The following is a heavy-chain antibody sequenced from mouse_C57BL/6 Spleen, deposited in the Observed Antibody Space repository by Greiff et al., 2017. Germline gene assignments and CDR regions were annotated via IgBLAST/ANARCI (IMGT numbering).Heavy chain of an antibody. J-gene: IGHJ1*03. CDR3: SRPYYGSSYWYFDV. D-gene: IGHD1-1*01. Sequence: QVQLQQPGTELVKPGASVKLSCKASGYTFTSYWMHWVKQRPGQGLEWIGNINPSNGGTKYNEKFKSKATLTIDKSSSTAYMQLSSLTSEDSAVYYCSRPYYGSSYWYFDVWGTGTTVTVAS. CDR2: INPSNGGT. V-gene: IGHV1-53*01. CDR1: GYTFTSYW.